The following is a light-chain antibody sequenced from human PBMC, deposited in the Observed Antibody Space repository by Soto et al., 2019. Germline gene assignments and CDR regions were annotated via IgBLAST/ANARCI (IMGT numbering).Light chain of an antibody. CDR3: QQYGSSGT. V-gene: IGKV3-20*01. CDR1: QSVINNY. Sequence: EIVLTQSPGTLSLYPGERATLSCRASQSVINNYLALYQQKPGQAPRLLIYGASNRATGIPDRFSGSGSGTDFTLTISRLEPEDFAVYYCQQYGSSGTFGQGTKVDI. J-gene: IGKJ1*01. CDR2: GAS.